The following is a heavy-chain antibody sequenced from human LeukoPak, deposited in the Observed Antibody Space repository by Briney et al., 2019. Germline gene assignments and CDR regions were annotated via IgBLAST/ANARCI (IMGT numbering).Heavy chain of an antibody. V-gene: IGHV4-30-4*01. CDR3: ARDGGYSYGVFDY. D-gene: IGHD5-18*01. CDR1: GGSISSGDYY. CDR2: IYYSGST. J-gene: IGHJ4*02. Sequence: SQTLSLTCTVSGGSISSGDYYWSWIRQPPGKGLEWIGYIYYSGSTYYSPSLKSRVTISVDTSKNQFSLKLSSVTAADTAVYYCARDGGYSYGVFDYWGQGTLVTVSS.